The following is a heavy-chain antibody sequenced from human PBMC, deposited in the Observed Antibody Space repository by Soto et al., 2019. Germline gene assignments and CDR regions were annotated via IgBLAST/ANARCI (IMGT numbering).Heavy chain of an antibody. J-gene: IGHJ5*02. CDR3: VRDWDWITTSRSGNWIDL. V-gene: IGHV3-74*01. D-gene: IGHD2-2*01. CDR2: INSDASHT. CDR1: AFIFSPYW. Sequence: GGSLRLSCAASAFIFSPYWMHWIRQVPGKGLEWVSRINSDASHTYYADSVKGRFTISRDNAKNTLHLEMNSLRAEDTAVNYCVRDWDWITTSRSGNWIDLRGKGILGTRSS.